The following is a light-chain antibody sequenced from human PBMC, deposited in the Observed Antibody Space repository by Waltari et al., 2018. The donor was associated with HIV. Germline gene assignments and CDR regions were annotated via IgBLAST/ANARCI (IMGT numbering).Light chain of an antibody. CDR2: SND. CDR1: TSNTGANY. V-gene: IGLV1-47*01. CDR3: ATWDDNLNTYV. J-gene: IGLJ1*01. Sequence: QSVLSQPPSMSGAPGQRVTLPCSWNTSNTGANYVYWFQHGPDAPPKLFIFSNDRRPSGVPGRVSGSKAGTSAYLAISGLRPEDEADYYCATWDDNLNTYVFGPGTRLSVL.